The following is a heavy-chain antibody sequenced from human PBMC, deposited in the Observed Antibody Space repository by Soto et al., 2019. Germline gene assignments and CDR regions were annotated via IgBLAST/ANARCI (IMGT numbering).Heavy chain of an antibody. V-gene: IGHV3-33*01. D-gene: IGHD6-6*01. CDR3: ARAQPPSIAARLSLNTYYYYGMDV. J-gene: IGHJ6*02. CDR1: GFTFSSYG. Sequence: QVQLVESGGGVVQPGRSLRLSCAASGFTFSSYGMHWVRQAPGKGLEWVAVIWYDGSNKYYADSVKGRFTISRDNSKNTLYLQMNSLRAEDTAVYYCARAQPPSIAARLSLNTYYYYGMDVWGQGTTVTVSS. CDR2: IWYDGSNK.